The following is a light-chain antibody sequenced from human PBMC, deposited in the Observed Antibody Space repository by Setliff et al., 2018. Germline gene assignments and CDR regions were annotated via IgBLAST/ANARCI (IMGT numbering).Light chain of an antibody. V-gene: IGKV4-1*01. Sequence: DIVMTQSPDSLAVSLGERATINCKSSQSIFYSSNNRNYLAWYQQKPGQPPKLLISWASTRQSGVPDRFGGSGSGADFTLTISSLHAEDVAVYFCRQYYKTPLTFGQGTKVDIK. CDR2: WAS. CDR3: RQYYKTPLT. CDR1: QSIFYSSNNRNY. J-gene: IGKJ1*01.